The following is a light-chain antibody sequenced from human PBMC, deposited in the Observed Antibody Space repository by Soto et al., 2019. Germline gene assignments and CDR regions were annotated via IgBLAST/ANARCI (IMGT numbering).Light chain of an antibody. CDR2: DVT. Sequence: QSALTQPASVSASPGQSITISCTGTSSDVGGSNFVSWYQQHPGKAPKLTIYDVTKRPSGVPDRFSGSKSGNTASLTVSGLQAEDEADYYCSSYAGSNKVVFGGGTKLTVL. CDR1: SSDVGGSNF. J-gene: IGLJ2*01. CDR3: SSYAGSNKVV. V-gene: IGLV2-8*01.